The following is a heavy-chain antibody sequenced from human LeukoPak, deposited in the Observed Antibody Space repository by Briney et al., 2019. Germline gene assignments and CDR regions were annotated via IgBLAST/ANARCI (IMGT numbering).Heavy chain of an antibody. Sequence: PGGSLRLSCAASGFTFSSYSMNWVRQAPGKGLEWVSSISSSSSYIYYADSVKGRFTISRDNSKNTLYLQMNSLRAEDTAVYYCAKSSQSGGYYDFWSGYWYYWGQGTLVTVSS. V-gene: IGHV3-21*01. CDR1: GFTFSSYS. J-gene: IGHJ4*02. CDR2: ISSSSSYI. D-gene: IGHD3-3*01. CDR3: AKSSQSGGYYDFWSGYWYY.